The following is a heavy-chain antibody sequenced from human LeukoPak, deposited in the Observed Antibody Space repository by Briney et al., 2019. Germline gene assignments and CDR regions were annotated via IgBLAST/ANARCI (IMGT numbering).Heavy chain of an antibody. J-gene: IGHJ4*02. CDR2: ISGSGDNT. D-gene: IGHD3-10*01. Sequence: GGSLRLSCAASGFTFSSYAMSWVRQAPGKGLGWVSGISGSGDNTYYADSVKGRFTISRDNSKNTLFLQMNSLRAEDAAVYYCARFLLVRGVIDYWGQGTLVTVSS. CDR1: GFTFSSYA. CDR3: ARFLLVRGVIDY. V-gene: IGHV3-23*01.